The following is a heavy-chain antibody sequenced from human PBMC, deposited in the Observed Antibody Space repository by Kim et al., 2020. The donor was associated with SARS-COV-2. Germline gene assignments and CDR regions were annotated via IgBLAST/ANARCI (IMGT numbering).Heavy chain of an antibody. CDR3: ARDSITGTKVHP. CDR1: GGSISSSSYY. CDR2: IYYSGST. D-gene: IGHD1-7*01. J-gene: IGHJ5*02. Sequence: SETLSLTCTVSGGSISSSSYYWGWIRQPPGKGLEWIGSIYYSGSTYYNPSLKSRVTISVDTSKNQFSLKLSSVTAADTAVYYCARDSITGTKVHPWGQGTLVTVSS. V-gene: IGHV4-39*07.